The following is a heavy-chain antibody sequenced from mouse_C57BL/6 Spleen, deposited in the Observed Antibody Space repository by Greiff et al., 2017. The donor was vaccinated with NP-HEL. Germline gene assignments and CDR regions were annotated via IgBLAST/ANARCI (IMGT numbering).Heavy chain of an antibody. CDR2: IDPNSGGT. D-gene: IGHD1-2*01. CDR3: ALLRLCHEDYFDY. J-gene: IGHJ2*01. CDR1: GYTFTSYW. V-gene: IGHV1-72*01. Sequence: VQLQQPGAELVKPGASVKLSCKASGYTFTSYWMHWVKQRPGRGLEWIGRIDPNSGGTKYNEKFKSKATLTVDKPSSTAYMQLSSLTSEDSAVYYCALLRLCHEDYFDYWGQGTTLTVSS.